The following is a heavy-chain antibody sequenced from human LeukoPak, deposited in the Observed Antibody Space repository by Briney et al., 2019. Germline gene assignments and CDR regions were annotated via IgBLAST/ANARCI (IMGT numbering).Heavy chain of an antibody. D-gene: IGHD6-19*01. Sequence: SETLSLTCAVSGDSISSSHWWSWVRQSPGRGLEWIGEIYHSGNTNYNPSLKSRVAISLDKSSNQFSLRLTSVTAADTAVYYCARDGAGIAVAGTSGNWFDPWGQGPLVTVSS. CDR3: ARDGAGIAVAGTSGNWFDP. J-gene: IGHJ5*02. CDR1: GDSISSSHW. V-gene: IGHV4-4*02. CDR2: IYHSGNT.